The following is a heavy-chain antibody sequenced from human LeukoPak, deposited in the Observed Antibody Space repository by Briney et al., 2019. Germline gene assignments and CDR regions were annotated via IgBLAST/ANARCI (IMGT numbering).Heavy chain of an antibody. J-gene: IGHJ4*02. D-gene: IGHD6-13*01. CDR1: GYTFTSYY. CDR3: ARKGYSDKKSFDY. Sequence: ASVKVSCTASGYTFTSYYMHWVRQAPGQGLEWMGIINPSGGSTSYAQKFQGRVTITRDTSASTAYMELSSLRSEDTAVYYCARKGYSDKKSFDYWGQGTLVTVSS. V-gene: IGHV1-46*01. CDR2: INPSGGST.